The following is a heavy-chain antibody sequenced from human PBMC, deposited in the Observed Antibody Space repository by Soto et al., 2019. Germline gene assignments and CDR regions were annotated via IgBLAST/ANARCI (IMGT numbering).Heavy chain of an antibody. CDR1: GFTLGSYS. CDR2: ISSITSYI. Sequence: GGSLRLSCAASGFTLGSYSMNWVRQAPGKGLEWVSSISSITSYIYSADSVKGRFTISRDNAKTSLYLQMNSLRAEDTAVYYCARMVGEDYYGSGGYSNDYWGQGPLVTVSS. J-gene: IGHJ4*02. CDR3: ARMVGEDYYGSGGYSNDY. V-gene: IGHV3-21*01. D-gene: IGHD3-10*01.